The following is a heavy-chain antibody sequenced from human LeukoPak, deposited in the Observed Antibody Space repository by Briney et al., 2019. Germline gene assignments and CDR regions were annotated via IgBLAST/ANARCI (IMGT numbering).Heavy chain of an antibody. CDR3: ASERGSPDGVDY. CDR1: GFTFSSYA. V-gene: IGHV3-21*01. Sequence: AGGSLRLSCAASGFTFSSYAMSWVRQAPGKGLEWVSSISSSSSYIYYADSVKVRFTISRDNAKNSLYLQMNSLRAEDTAVYYCASERGSPDGVDYWGQGTPVTVSS. D-gene: IGHD2-15*01. CDR2: ISSSSSYI. J-gene: IGHJ4*02.